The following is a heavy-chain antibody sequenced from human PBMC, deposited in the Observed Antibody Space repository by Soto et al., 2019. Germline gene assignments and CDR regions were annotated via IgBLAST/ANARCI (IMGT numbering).Heavy chain of an antibody. V-gene: IGHV1-2*02. Sequence: QVQLVQSGAEVKKPGASVKVSCKASAYTFTDYYIHWVRQAPGQGLEWMGWINPNSGSTKSTQRFQGSVTMTRDTSISTAYIELTRLRSDDTAVYYCARGGCTDGVCTYYFDSWGQGTLVTVSS. CDR2: INPNSGST. J-gene: IGHJ4*02. CDR3: ARGGCTDGVCTYYFDS. D-gene: IGHD2-8*01. CDR1: AYTFTDYY.